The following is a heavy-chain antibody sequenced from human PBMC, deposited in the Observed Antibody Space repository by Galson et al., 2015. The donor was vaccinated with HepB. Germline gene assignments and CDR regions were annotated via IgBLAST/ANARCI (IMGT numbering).Heavy chain of an antibody. CDR2: ISAYNGNT. CDR1: GYTFTSYG. CDR3: ARDRRVLRFLEWSRDFDY. J-gene: IGHJ4*02. Sequence: SVKVSCKASGYTFTSYGISWVRQAPGQGLEWMGWISAYNGNTNYAQKLQGRVTMTTDTSTSTAYMELRSLRSDDTAVYYCARDRRVLRFLEWSRDFDYWGQGTLVTVSS. V-gene: IGHV1-18*04. D-gene: IGHD3-3*01.